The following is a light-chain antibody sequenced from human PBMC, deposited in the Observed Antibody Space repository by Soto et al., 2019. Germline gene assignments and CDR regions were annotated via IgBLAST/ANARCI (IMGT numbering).Light chain of an antibody. Sequence: QSVLTQPASVSGSPGQSITISCTGTSSDVGSYNLVSWYQQHPGKAPKLMIYEGSKRPSGVSNRFSGSKSGNTASLTISGLQAEDGADYYCCSYAGSSTVVFGGGTKVTV. CDR3: CSYAGSSTVV. J-gene: IGLJ2*01. CDR1: SSDVGSYNL. V-gene: IGLV2-23*01. CDR2: EGS.